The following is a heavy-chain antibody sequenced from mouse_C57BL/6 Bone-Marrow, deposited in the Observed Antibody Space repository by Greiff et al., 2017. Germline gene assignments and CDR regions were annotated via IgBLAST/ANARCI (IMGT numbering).Heavy chain of an antibody. V-gene: IGHV1-59*01. J-gene: IGHJ1*03. CDR1: GYTFTSYW. Sequence: VQLQQPGAELVRPGTSVKLSCKASGYTFTSYWMHWVKQRPGQGLEWIGVIDPSDSYTNSNQKFKGKATLTVDTSSSTAYMQLSSLTSEDSAVYYCARDEGYFDVWGTGTTVTVSS. CDR2: IDPSDSYT. CDR3: ARDEGYFDV.